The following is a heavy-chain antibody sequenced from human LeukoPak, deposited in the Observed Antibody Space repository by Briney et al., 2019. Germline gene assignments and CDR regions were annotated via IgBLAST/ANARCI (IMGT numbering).Heavy chain of an antibody. Sequence: WGSLRLSCAASGFTFSNYGMHWVRQAPGKGLEWVTLISYDGSNKYYADSVKGRFTISSDNSKNTLYLQMNSLRAEDTAVYYCAKDYRPHDFWSGLVDYWGQGTLVTVSS. CDR3: AKDYRPHDFWSGLVDY. V-gene: IGHV3-30*18. CDR2: ISYDGSNK. D-gene: IGHD3-3*01. CDR1: GFTFSNYG. J-gene: IGHJ4*02.